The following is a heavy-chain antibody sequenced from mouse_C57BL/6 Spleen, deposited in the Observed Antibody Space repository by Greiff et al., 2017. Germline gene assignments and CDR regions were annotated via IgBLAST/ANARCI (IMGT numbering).Heavy chain of an antibody. V-gene: IGHV1-82*01. D-gene: IGHD2-3*01. CDR3: ARGDGYP. CDR1: GYAFSSSW. CDR2: IYPGDGDT. Sequence: VQVVESGPELVKPGASVKISCKASGYAFSSSWMNWVKQRPGKGLEWIGRIYPGDGDTNYNGKFKGKATLTADKSSSTAYMQLSSLTSEDSAVYFCARGDGYPWGQGTTLTVSS. J-gene: IGHJ2*01.